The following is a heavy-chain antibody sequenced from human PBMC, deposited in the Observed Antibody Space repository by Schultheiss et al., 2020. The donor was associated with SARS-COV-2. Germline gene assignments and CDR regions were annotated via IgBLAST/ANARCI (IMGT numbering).Heavy chain of an antibody. CDR3: EGSVYREAD. Sequence: SQTLTLTCAVYGGSFSGYYWTWIRQPPGKVLEWIGYIYYSGCTNYNPSLKSRVTISVDTSKNQFSLKLTSVTAADKAVYLSEGSVYREADWGQGTLVTVS. V-gene: IGHV4-59*12. CDR2: IYYSGCT. J-gene: IGHJ4*02. CDR1: GGSFSGYY. D-gene: IGHD1-26*01.